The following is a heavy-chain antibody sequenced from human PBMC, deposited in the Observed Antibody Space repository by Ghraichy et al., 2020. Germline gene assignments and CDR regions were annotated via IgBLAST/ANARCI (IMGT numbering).Heavy chain of an antibody. V-gene: IGHV3-23*01. Sequence: GGSLRLSGAASGFTFSRFAMSWVRQAPGMGLEWVSAISASGGNSYYADSVKGRFTISRDNSKNTLFLQMSNLGAGDTAVYYCAKAPLTGAADSWGQGTLVTVSS. J-gene: IGHJ5*01. D-gene: IGHD1-20*01. CDR3: AKAPLTGAADS. CDR1: GFTFSRFA. CDR2: ISASGGNS.